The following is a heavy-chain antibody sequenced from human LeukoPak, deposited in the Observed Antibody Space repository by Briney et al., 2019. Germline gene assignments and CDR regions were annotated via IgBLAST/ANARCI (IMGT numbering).Heavy chain of an antibody. J-gene: IGHJ5*02. Sequence: GGSLRLSCAASGFTFSSSAMSWVRQAPGKGLEWVSAISGSGGSTYYADSVKGRFTISRDNTKNTLYLQMKSLRAEHKAAYYXXXXXEYDFWSGYRFDPWGQGTLVTVSS. D-gene: IGHD3-3*01. CDR2: ISGSGGST. CDR3: XXXXEYDFWSGYRFDP. V-gene: IGHV3-23*01. CDR1: GFTFSSSA.